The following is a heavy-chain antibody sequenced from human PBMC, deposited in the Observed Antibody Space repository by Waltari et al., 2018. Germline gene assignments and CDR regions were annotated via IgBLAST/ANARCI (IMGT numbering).Heavy chain of an antibody. D-gene: IGHD1-26*01. CDR2: IYSGGST. J-gene: IGHJ4*02. Sequence: EVQLVETGGGLIQPGGSLRLSCAASGFTVSSNYMSWVRQAPGKGLEWVSVIYSGGSTYYADAVKGRFTISRDNSKNTLYLHWNSLRAEDTAVYYCARWLLAFDYWGQGTLVTVSS. V-gene: IGHV3-53*02. CDR3: ARWLLAFDY. CDR1: GFTVSSNY.